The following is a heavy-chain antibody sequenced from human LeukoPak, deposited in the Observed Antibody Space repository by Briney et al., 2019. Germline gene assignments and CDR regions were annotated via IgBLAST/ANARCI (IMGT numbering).Heavy chain of an antibody. D-gene: IGHD1-26*01. CDR2: IHSDGGTT. V-gene: IGHV3-74*01. J-gene: IGHJ4*02. Sequence: GGSLRLSCAASGFTFSNYWMHWVRQAPGKGLVWVSLIHSDGGTTNYADSVKGRFTISRDNAKNTLYLQMNSLIVEDTAVYYCARDTYSIAEWGQGTLVTVSS. CDR3: ARDTYSIAE. CDR1: GFTFSNYW.